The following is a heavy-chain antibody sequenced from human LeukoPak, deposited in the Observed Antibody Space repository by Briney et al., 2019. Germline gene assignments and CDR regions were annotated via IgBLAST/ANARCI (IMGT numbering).Heavy chain of an antibody. V-gene: IGHV3-7*03. CDR3: ATSRTSDY. Sequence: QPGGSLRLSCAASGFTFSSYWMSWVRQAPGKGLEWVAITKQDGSEKYYVDSVKGRFTISRDNAEKSLYLQMNSLRAADTAVYYCATSRTSDYWGQGTLVTVSS. CDR1: GFTFSSYW. J-gene: IGHJ4*02. D-gene: IGHD1-14*01. CDR2: TKQDGSEK.